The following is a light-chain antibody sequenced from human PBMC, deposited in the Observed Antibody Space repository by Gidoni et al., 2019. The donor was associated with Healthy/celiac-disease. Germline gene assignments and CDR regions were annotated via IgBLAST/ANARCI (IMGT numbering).Light chain of an antibody. V-gene: IGKV1-39*01. CDR2: AAS. J-gene: IGKJ3*01. Sequence: DIQMTQSASSLSASVGDRVTITCRASQRISSYLNWYQQKPGKAPKLLIYAASSLQSGVPSRFSGSGSGTDFTLTISSLQPEDFATYYCQQSYSTPWFTFXPXTKVDIK. CDR1: QRISSY. CDR3: QQSYSTPWFT.